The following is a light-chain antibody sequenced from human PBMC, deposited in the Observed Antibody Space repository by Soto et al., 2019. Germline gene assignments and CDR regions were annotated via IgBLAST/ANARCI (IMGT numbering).Light chain of an antibody. CDR3: PKYSSVPL. Sequence: DIQMTQSPTSLSASVGDRVTITCRASQDIRNFVAWYQQKPGKAPKLLIYAASTLQSGVPSRFSGSGSGTDFTLTINSLQPEDVATYSCPKYSSVPLFGPGTKVEI. CDR1: QDIRNF. J-gene: IGKJ3*01. CDR2: AAS. V-gene: IGKV1-27*01.